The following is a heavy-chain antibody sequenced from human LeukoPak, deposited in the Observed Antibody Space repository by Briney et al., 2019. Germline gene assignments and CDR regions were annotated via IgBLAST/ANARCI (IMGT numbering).Heavy chain of an antibody. CDR1: GGSISSGGYY. J-gene: IGHJ3*02. D-gene: IGHD3-10*01. Sequence: PSETLSLTCTVSGGSISSGGYYWSWIRQHPGKGLEWIGYIYYSGSTYYNPSLKSRVTISVDTSKNQFSLKLSSVTAADTAVYYCARDRRSYGLDAFDIWGQGTMVTVSS. CDR2: IYYSGST. V-gene: IGHV4-31*03. CDR3: ARDRRSYGLDAFDI.